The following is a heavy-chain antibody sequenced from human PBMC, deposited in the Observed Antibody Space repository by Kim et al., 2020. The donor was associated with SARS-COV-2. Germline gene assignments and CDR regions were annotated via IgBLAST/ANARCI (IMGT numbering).Heavy chain of an antibody. CDR1: GFLFSSHA. J-gene: IGHJ5*02. CDR2: IWYDGTVD. V-gene: IGHV3-33*01. CDR3: ARDFGHGGNTESEGIDT. D-gene: IGHD1-7*01. Sequence: GGSLRLSCAASGFLFSSHAIHWVRQAPGKGLEWVAVIWYDGTVDHYSDAVKGRFTVSRDNSKNTVYLRMTGLRVDDTARYYCARDFGHGGNTESEGIDTWGQGTLVTVAS.